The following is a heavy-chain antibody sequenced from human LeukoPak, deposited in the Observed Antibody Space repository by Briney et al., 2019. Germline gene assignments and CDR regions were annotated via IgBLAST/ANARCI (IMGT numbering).Heavy chain of an antibody. D-gene: IGHD3-16*01. CDR3: ACLPFWGIAFDI. CDR1: GFTFSTYA. CDR2: ISYDGTNK. V-gene: IGHV3-30*04. J-gene: IGHJ3*02. Sequence: GGSLRLSCAASGFTFSTYAMHWVRQAPGKGLEWVAVISYDGTNKYYADSVKGRFTISRDNSKNTLYLQMNSLRAEDTAIYYCACLPFWGIAFDIWGQGTMVTASS.